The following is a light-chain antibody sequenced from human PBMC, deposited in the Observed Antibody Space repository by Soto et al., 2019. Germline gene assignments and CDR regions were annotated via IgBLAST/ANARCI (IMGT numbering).Light chain of an antibody. CDR1: SGSIASNY. Sequence: NFMLTQPHSVSESPGKTVTISCTRSSGSIASNYVQWYQQRLGSAPTPVIYEDSQRPSGVPDRFSGSIDSSSNSASLTISRLQTEDEADYYCQSFDINNVVFGGGTKPTVL. CDR3: QSFDINNVV. J-gene: IGLJ2*01. CDR2: EDS. V-gene: IGLV6-57*04.